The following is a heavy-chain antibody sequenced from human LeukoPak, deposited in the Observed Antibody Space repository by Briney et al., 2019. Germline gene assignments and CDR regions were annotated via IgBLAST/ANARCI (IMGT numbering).Heavy chain of an antibody. V-gene: IGHV1-18*01. J-gene: IGHJ5*02. CDR2: ISAHNGNT. D-gene: IGHD2/OR15-2a*01. CDR3: ARAGTTFPGRAYNWFDP. CDR1: GYTFTSYG. Sequence: GASVRVSCKASGYTFTSYGISWVRQAPGQGLEWMGWISAHNGNTNYAQKLQGRVTMTTDTSTSTAYMELRSLRSDDTAVYYCARAGTTFPGRAYNWFDPWGQGTLVTVSS.